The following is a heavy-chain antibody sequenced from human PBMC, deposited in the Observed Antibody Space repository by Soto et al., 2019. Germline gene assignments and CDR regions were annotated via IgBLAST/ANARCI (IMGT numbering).Heavy chain of an antibody. CDR3: ARDSIPNYYYYGMDV. J-gene: IGHJ6*02. CDR2: INPSGGST. CDR1: GYTFTSYY. D-gene: IGHD2-2*02. V-gene: IGHV1-46*01. Sequence: SVKVSCKASGYTFTSYYMHWVRQAPGQGLEWMGIINPSGGSTSYAQKFQGRVTMTRDTSTSTVYMELSSLRSEDTAVYYCARDSIPNYYYYGMDVWGQGTSITVSS.